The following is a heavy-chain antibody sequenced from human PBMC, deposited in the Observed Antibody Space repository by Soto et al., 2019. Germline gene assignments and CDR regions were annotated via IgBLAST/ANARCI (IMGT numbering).Heavy chain of an antibody. CDR1: GGTFSSYT. J-gene: IGHJ4*02. V-gene: IGHV1-69*02. Sequence: QVQLVQSGAEVKKPGSSVKVSCKASGGTFSSYTISWVRRAPGQGLEWMGRIIPILGIANYAQKFQGRVTITADKSTSTAYMELSSLRSEDTAVYYCARGRGSYYWGYWGQGTLVTVSS. CDR2: IIPILGIA. D-gene: IGHD1-26*01. CDR3: ARGRGSYYWGY.